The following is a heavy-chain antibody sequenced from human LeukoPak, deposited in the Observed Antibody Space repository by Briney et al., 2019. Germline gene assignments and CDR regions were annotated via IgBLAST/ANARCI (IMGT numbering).Heavy chain of an antibody. V-gene: IGHV3-21*01. CDR3: ARYSGTHRDY. D-gene: IGHD1-26*01. CDR1: GFTFSNYN. J-gene: IGHJ1*01. Sequence: GGSLRLSCTASGFTFSNYNMNWARQAPGKGLDWVSSITSSSRNIFYADSVKGRFTISRDNAKNSLYLQMNSLSAEDTAVYYCARYSGTHRDYWGRGTLGTVSS. CDR2: ITSSSRNI.